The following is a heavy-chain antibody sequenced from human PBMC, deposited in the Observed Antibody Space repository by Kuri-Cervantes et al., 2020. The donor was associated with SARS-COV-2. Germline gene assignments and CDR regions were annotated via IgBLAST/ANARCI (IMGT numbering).Heavy chain of an antibody. CDR3: ARAYCGGDCEFDY. CDR2: ISVSGGST. CDR1: GFTFGSSV. V-gene: IGHV3-23*01. Sequence: GGSLRLSCAASGFTFGSSVMNWVRQAPGKGLEWVSTISVSGGSTYYADSVKGRFTISRDSSENTLYLQMNSLSAEETAVYYCARAYCGGDCEFDYWGQGTLVTVSS. J-gene: IGHJ4*02. D-gene: IGHD2-21*02.